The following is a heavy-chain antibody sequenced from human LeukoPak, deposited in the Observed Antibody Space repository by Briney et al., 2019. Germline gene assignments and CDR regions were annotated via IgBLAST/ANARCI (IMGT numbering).Heavy chain of an antibody. CDR1: GFTFSSYA. V-gene: IGHV3-30*04. D-gene: IGHD4-17*01. Sequence: GGSLRLSCAASGFTFSSYAMHWVRQAPGKGLEWVAVISYDGSNKYYADSVKGRFTISRDDSKNTLYLQMNSLRAEDTAVYYCARADYGDLVPGWYWGRGTLVTVSS. CDR2: ISYDGSNK. J-gene: IGHJ4*02. CDR3: ARADYGDLVPGWY.